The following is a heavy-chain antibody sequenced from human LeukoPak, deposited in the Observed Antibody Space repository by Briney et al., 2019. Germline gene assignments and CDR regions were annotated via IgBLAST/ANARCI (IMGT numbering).Heavy chain of an antibody. CDR3: GKDMYSSSWNFCDY. V-gene: IGHV3-9*01. J-gene: IGHJ4*02. Sequence: PGGSLRLSCEASGLTFDDYAMHWVRQVPGKGLEWVSGITWNSGSIDYADSVKGRFTISRDNAKNSLYLQMNSLRAEDTALYYCGKDMYSSSWNFCDYWGRGTLVTVSS. CDR2: ITWNSGSI. D-gene: IGHD6-13*01. CDR1: GLTFDDYA.